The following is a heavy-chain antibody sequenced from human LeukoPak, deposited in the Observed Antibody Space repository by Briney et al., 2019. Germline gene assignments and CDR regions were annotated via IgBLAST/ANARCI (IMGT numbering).Heavy chain of an antibody. V-gene: IGHV4-4*07. CDR2: IHTSGSA. CDR1: GSSFNTYY. J-gene: IGHJ4*02. Sequence: SKTLSLTCSVSGSSFNTYYWSWIRQPAGKALEWIGRIHTSGSADYSPSLQSRVTISVDMSKKEFSLELTSVTAADTAVYYCARDIVYLIDEDYGWGQGILVTVSS. D-gene: IGHD4-17*01. CDR3: ARDIVYLIDEDYG.